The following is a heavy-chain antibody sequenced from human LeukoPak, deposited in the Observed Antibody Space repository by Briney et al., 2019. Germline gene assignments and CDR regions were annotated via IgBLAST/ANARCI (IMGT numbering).Heavy chain of an antibody. Sequence: PGGSLRLSCAASGFTFSEYYMSWIRQAPGKGLEWVSYISSSGSTIYYADSVKGRFTISRDNAKNSLYLQMNSLRAEDTAVYYCARFAFRWLAVAGPDYWGQGTLVTVSS. CDR2: ISSSGSTI. CDR1: GFTFSEYY. J-gene: IGHJ4*02. CDR3: ARFAFRWLAVAGPDY. D-gene: IGHD6-19*01. V-gene: IGHV3-11*01.